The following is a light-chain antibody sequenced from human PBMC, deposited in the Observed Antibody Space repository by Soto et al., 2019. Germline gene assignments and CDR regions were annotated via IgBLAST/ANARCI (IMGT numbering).Light chain of an antibody. CDR2: KAS. Sequence: DIQMTQAPSLLSASVGDRVTITCRASQSISTWLAWYQQKPGKAPHLLIYKASSLESGVPSRFSGSGSGTEFTLTISSLQPDDFATYYCQQYNTYSPTFGQGTKVDIK. V-gene: IGKV1-5*03. CDR3: QQYNTYSPT. CDR1: QSISTW. J-gene: IGKJ1*01.